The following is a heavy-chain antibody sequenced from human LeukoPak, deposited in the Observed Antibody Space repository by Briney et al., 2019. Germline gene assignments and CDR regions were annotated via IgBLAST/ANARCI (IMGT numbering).Heavy chain of an antibody. CDR1: GFTFSSYG. D-gene: IGHD7-27*01. CDR2: INVVAGRT. Sequence: GGTLTLSCVASGFTFSSYGMNWVRQAPGRGLDGVSGINVVAGRTYYADSVKGRFTLYRDNSKNTLYLQMNSLGAEDTAVYYCVQNWAWGAFAYWGQGTLVTVSS. V-gene: IGHV3-23*01. CDR3: VQNWAWGAFAY. J-gene: IGHJ4*02.